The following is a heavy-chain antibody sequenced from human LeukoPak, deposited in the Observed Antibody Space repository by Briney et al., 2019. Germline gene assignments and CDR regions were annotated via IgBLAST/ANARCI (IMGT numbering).Heavy chain of an antibody. V-gene: IGHV4-59*01. CDR3: VRGGIVGTTARIPLFDY. Sequence: PSETLSLTCAVYGGSFSGYYWSWVRQPPGKGLEWIGYIYYSGSTNYNPSLKSRVTMSVDTSKNQFSLKLSSVTAADTAVYYCVRGGIVGTTARIPLFDYWGQGTLVTVSS. CDR2: IYYSGST. D-gene: IGHD1-26*01. J-gene: IGHJ4*02. CDR1: GGSFSGYY.